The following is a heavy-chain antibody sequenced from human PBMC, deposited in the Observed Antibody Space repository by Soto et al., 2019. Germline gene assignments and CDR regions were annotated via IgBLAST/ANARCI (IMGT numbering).Heavy chain of an antibody. CDR2: IETDGTTQ. CDR3: ERHAALCENVDF. D-gene: IGHD3-10*02. CDR1: GFTFAKYW. V-gene: IGHV3-74*02. J-gene: IGHJ1*01. Sequence: EEQLVESGGGLVQPGGSLRLSCVVSGFTFAKYWMHWVRQAPGKGLVWVARIETDGTTQTYADSVEGRFTISRDNAKNTLYLHINSLRAEDTAVYYCERHAALCENVDFRGHGTPVTVSP.